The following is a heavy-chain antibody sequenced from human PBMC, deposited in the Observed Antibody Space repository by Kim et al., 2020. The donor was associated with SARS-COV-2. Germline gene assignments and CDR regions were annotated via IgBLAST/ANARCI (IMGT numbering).Heavy chain of an antibody. V-gene: IGHV3-11*01. CDR2: I. D-gene: IGHD5-12*01. J-gene: IGHJ4*02. Sequence: IFYSESVKCRFTISRDNAKNSLYLQMNSLRVEDTAIYYCAKSGLGYNAFEFWGQGTLLTVSS. CDR3: AKSGLGYNAFEF.